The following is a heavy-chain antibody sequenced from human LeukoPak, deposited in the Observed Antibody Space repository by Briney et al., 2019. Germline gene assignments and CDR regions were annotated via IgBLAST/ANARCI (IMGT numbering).Heavy chain of an antibody. V-gene: IGHV4-59*01. CDR3: ARMVAYCSSASCSDY. D-gene: IGHD2-2*01. CDR1: GGSISSYY. J-gene: IGHJ4*02. Sequence: SETLSLTCTVSGGSISSYYWSWIRQPPGKGLEWIGLIYYSGSTTYNPSLKSRVTISVDTSKNQFSLKLSSVTAADTAVYYCARMVAYCSSASCSDYWGQGTLVTVSS. CDR2: IYYSGST.